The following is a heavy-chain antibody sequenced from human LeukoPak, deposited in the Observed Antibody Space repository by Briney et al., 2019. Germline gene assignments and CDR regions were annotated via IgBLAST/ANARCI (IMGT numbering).Heavy chain of an antibody. CDR2: IKQDGSEK. J-gene: IGHJ4*02. CDR1: GFTFSSYW. V-gene: IGHV3-7*01. CDR3: ARDQGIRFLEWLLYPLDY. Sequence: GGSLRLSCAASGFTFSSYWMTWVRQAPGKGLEWVANIKQDGSEKYYVDSVKGRFTISRDNAKNSLYLQMDRLRAEDTAVYYCARDQGIRFLEWLLYPLDYWGQGTLVTVSS. D-gene: IGHD3-3*01.